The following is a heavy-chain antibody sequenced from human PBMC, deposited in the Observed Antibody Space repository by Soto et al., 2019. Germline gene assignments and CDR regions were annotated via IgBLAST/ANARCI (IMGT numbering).Heavy chain of an antibody. CDR2: IYWDDDK. J-gene: IGHJ4*02. Sequence: QITLKESGPPLVKPTQTLTLTCTFSGFSLSTSGVGVGWIRQPPGKALEWLALIYWDDDKRYSPSLKSRLTITKDTSKNQVVLTMTNMDPVDTATYYCAHSVPTTVTTSPFDYWGQGTLVTVSS. D-gene: IGHD4-17*01. CDR1: GFSLSTSGVG. V-gene: IGHV2-5*02. CDR3: AHSVPTTVTTSPFDY.